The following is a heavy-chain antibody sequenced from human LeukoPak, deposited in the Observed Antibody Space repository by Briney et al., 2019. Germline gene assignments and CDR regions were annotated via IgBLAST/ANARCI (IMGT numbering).Heavy chain of an antibody. CDR3: ARAGYYYDSSGLRSYYYYYGMDV. V-gene: IGHV1-2*04. D-gene: IGHD3-22*01. CDR1: GYTFTCYY. J-gene: IGHJ6*02. Sequence: ASVKVSCKASGYTFTCYYMHWVRQAPGQGLEWMGWINPNSGGTNYAQKFQGWVTMTRDTSISTAYMELSRLRSDDTAVYYCARAGYYYDSSGLRSYYYYYGMDVWGQGTTVTVSS. CDR2: INPNSGGT.